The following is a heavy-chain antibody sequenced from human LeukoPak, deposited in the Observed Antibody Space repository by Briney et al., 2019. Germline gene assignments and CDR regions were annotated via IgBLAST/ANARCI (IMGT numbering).Heavy chain of an antibody. Sequence: SCKASGGTFSSYAIIWVRQAPGKGLEWVSAISGSGGSTFYADSVKGRFTISRDNSKNALYMQMNSLRAEDTAVYYCAKDGSGVAAADYYFDYWGQGTLVTVSS. J-gene: IGHJ4*02. D-gene: IGHD2-15*01. V-gene: IGHV3-23*01. CDR2: ISGSGGST. CDR3: AKDGSGVAAADYYFDY. CDR1: GGTFSSYA.